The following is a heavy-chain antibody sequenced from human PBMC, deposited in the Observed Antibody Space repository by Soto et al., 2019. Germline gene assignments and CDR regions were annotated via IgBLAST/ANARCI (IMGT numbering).Heavy chain of an antibody. CDR3: ATRSGGGGAFDI. CDR2: ISSSGSTT. D-gene: IGHD3-10*01. CDR1: GFTFSSYE. Sequence: PGESLKISCAASGFTFSSYEMNWVRQAPGKGLEWVSYISSSGSTTYYAESVKGRFTISRDNAKNSLYLQMNSLRAEDTAVYYCATRSGGGGAFDIWGQGTMVTVSS. J-gene: IGHJ3*02. V-gene: IGHV3-48*03.